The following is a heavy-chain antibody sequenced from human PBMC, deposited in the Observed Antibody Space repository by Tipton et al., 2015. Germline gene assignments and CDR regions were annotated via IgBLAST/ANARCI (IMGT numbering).Heavy chain of an antibody. CDR1: GFTFSNSW. V-gene: IGHV3-7*01. CDR2: IKQDESEK. Sequence: SLRLSCAASGFTFSNSWMHWVRQTPGKGLEWVANIKQDESEKNYVDSVKGRFTISRDNAKNSLYLQMNSLRAEDTAVYYCARVTSFTYYFDFWGQGALVTVSS. CDR3: ARVTSFTYYFDF. J-gene: IGHJ4*02. D-gene: IGHD2-2*01.